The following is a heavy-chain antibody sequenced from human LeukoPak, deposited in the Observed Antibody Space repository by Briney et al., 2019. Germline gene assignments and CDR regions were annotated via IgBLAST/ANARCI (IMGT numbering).Heavy chain of an antibody. D-gene: IGHD2-2*01. CDR3: ASIYCSSTSCYPTDDYYYGMDV. Sequence: ASVKLSCKASGYTFSSYHLHWVRQAPGQGLEWMGWISAYNGNTNYAQKLQGRVTMTTDTSTSTAYMELRSLRSDDTAVYYCASIYCSSTSCYPTDDYYYGMDVRGQGTTVTVSS. J-gene: IGHJ6*02. V-gene: IGHV1-18*04. CDR2: ISAYNGNT. CDR1: GYTFSSYH.